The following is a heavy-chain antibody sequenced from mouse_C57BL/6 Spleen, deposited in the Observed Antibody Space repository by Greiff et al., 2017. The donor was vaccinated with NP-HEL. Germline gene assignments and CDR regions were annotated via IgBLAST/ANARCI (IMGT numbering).Heavy chain of an antibody. D-gene: IGHD2-3*01. J-gene: IGHJ2*01. CDR1: GFTFSDYG. V-gene: IGHV5-17*01. CDR2: ISSGSSTI. Sequence: EVHLVESGGGLVKPGGSLKLSCAASGFTFSDYGMHWVRQAPEKGLEWVAYISSGSSTIYYADTVKGRFTISRDNAKNTLFLQMTSLRSEDTAMYYCARKDYDGSPLDYWGQGTTLTVSS. CDR3: ARKDYDGSPLDY.